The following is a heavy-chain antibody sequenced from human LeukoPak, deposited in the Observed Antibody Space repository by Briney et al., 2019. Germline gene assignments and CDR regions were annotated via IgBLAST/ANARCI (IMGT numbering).Heavy chain of an antibody. CDR3: ARAIPMYGMDV. J-gene: IGHJ6*02. CDR2: IIPILGIA. Sequence: SVKVSCKASGGTFSSYAISWVRQAPGQGLEWMGRIIPILGIANYAQKFQGRVTITADKSTSTAYMELSSLRSDDTAVYYCARAIPMYGMDVWGQGTTVTVSS. V-gene: IGHV1-69*04. CDR1: GGTFSSYA.